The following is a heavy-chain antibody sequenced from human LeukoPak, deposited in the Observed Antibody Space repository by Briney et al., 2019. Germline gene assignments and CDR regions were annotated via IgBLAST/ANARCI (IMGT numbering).Heavy chain of an antibody. D-gene: IGHD3-10*01. CDR1: GFTFSSYA. CDR2: ISGSGGST. J-gene: IGHJ6*02. CDR3: AKSGGLSGSGRLGMDV. V-gene: IGHV3-23*01. Sequence: GGSLRLSCAASGFTFSSYAMSWVRQAPGKGLEWVSAISGSGGSTYYADSVKDRFTISRDNSKNTLYLQMNSLRAEDTAVYYCAKSGGLSGSGRLGMDVWGQGTTVTVSS.